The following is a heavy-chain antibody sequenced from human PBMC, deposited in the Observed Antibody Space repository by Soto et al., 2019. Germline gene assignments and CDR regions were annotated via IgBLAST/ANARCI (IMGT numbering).Heavy chain of an antibody. D-gene: IGHD3-9*01. V-gene: IGHV4-39*01. CDR1: GGSISSSSYY. CDR2: IDYSGST. Sequence: SETLSLTCSVSGGSISSSSYYWGWIRQPPGKGLEWIGNIDYSGSTYYNPSLKSRVTISVDTSRSQFSLRLSSVTAADTAVYYCASSRYFDWLLNYWGQGTLVTVSS. CDR3: ASSRYFDWLLNY. J-gene: IGHJ4*02.